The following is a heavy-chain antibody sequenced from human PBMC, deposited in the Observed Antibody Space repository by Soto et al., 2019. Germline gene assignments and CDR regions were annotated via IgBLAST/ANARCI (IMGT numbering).Heavy chain of an antibody. D-gene: IGHD2-15*01. CDR1: GFTVSRKY. CDR2: IQSGGST. V-gene: IGHV3-66*01. CDR3: TRTDVHCSGGRCYGVHMDV. J-gene: IGHJ6*03. Sequence: EVQLVESGGGLVQPGGSLRLSCAASGFTVSRKYMSWVRQAPGKGLEWVSLIQSGGSTYYAGSVKGRFTISTDNSENTLSLQRNSMRVEDTAVYYCTRTDVHCSGGRCYGVHMDVWGKGTTVTVS.